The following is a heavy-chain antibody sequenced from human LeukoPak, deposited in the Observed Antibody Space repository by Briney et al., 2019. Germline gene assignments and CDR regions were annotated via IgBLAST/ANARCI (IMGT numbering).Heavy chain of an antibody. D-gene: IGHD2-21*01. Sequence: SVKVSCKASGYTFTGYYMHWVRQAPGQGLEWMGGIIPIFGTANYAQKFQGRVTITADESTSTAYMELSSLRSEDTAVYYCARGPGYCGGDCPPGLDFQHWGQGTLVTVSS. J-gene: IGHJ1*01. CDR2: IIPIFGTA. V-gene: IGHV1-69*13. CDR1: GYTFTGYY. CDR3: ARGPGYCGGDCPPGLDFQH.